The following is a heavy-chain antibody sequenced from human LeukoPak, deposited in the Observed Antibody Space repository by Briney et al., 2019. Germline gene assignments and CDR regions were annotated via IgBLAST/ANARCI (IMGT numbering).Heavy chain of an antibody. Sequence: GGSLRPSCAASGLTFSSIAMSWFRKPPGKGREWVSAIIGSGGSTYYAESVKGRFTISRDNSKNTLYLQMNSLRAEDTAVYYCAKADSIRPYYYYYMDVWGKGTTVTVSS. CDR1: GLTFSSIA. J-gene: IGHJ6*03. CDR2: IIGSGGST. CDR3: AKADSIRPYYYYYMDV. V-gene: IGHV3-23*01. D-gene: IGHD3-16*01.